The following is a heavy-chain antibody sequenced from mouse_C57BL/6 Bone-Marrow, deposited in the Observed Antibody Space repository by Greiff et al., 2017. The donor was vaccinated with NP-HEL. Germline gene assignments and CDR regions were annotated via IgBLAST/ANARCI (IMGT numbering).Heavy chain of an antibody. CDR3: ASSFTMITPYWYFDV. CDR1: GYSITSGYY. Sequence: VQLKESGPGLVKPSQSLSLTCSVTGYSITSGYYWNWIRQFPGNKLEWMGYISYDGSNNYNPSLKNRISITRDTSKNQFFLKLNSVTTEDTATYYCASSFTMITPYWYFDVWGTGTTVTVSS. D-gene: IGHD2-4*01. V-gene: IGHV3-6*01. J-gene: IGHJ1*03. CDR2: ISYDGSN.